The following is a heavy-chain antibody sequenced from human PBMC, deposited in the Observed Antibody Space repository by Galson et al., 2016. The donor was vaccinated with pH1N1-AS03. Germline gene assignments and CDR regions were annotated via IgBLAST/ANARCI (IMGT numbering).Heavy chain of an antibody. Sequence: SVKVSCKASGYIFTGFYVHWVRQAPGQGLEWMGWINTDSGVTNYAQKFEAWVTMTRDTSVSTAYMELYGLKSDDTAVYYCARDSPGPGTSATCPTPYLAGMDDWGQGTTVIVSS. V-gene: IGHV1-2*04. CDR3: ARDSPGPGTSATCPTPYLAGMDD. J-gene: IGHJ6*02. D-gene: IGHD2-2*01. CDR1: GYIFTGFY. CDR2: INTDSGVT.